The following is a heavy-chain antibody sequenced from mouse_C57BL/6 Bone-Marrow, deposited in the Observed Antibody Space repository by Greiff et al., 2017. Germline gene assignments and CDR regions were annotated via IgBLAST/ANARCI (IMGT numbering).Heavy chain of an antibody. D-gene: IGHD2-2*01. CDR3: AREGIYYGYDWFAY. J-gene: IGHJ3*01. CDR2: IYPRSGNT. Sequence: VKVVESGAELARPGASVKLSCKASGYTFTSYGISWVKQRTGQGLEWIGEIYPRSGNTYYNEKFKGKATLTADKSSSTAYMELRSLTSEDSAVYFCAREGIYYGYDWFAYWGQGTLVTVSA. V-gene: IGHV1-81*01. CDR1: GYTFTSYG.